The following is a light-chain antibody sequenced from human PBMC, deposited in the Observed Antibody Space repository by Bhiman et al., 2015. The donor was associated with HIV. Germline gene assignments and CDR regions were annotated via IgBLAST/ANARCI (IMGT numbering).Light chain of an antibody. CDR3: CSYAGSYTWV. CDR1: SSNIGAGYD. CDR2: GNF. V-gene: IGLV1-40*01. Sequence: QSVLTQPPSVSGAPGQRVTISCTGSSSNIGAGYDVHWYQQLPGTAPKVLIYGNFNRPSGVPDRFSGSKSGTSASLAIAGLQAEDEADYYCCSYAGSYTWVFGGGAKLTVL. J-gene: IGLJ3*02.